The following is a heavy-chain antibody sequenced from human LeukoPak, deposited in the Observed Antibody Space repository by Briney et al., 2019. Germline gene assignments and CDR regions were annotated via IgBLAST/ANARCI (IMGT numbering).Heavy chain of an antibody. D-gene: IGHD2-21*01. Sequence: GGSLRLSGAASGFTFSSYSMNWVHQAPGKGLEWVSYISSSSSTIYYADSVKGRFTISRDNAKNSLYLQMNSLRAEDTAVYYCARVAQPYSDGRDWFDPWGQGTLVTVFS. V-gene: IGHV3-48*01. CDR2: ISSSSSTI. J-gene: IGHJ5*02. CDR1: GFTFSSYS. CDR3: ARVAQPYSDGRDWFDP.